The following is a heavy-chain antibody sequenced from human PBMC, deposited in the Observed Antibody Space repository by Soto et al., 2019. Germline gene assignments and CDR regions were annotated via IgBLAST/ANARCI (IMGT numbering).Heavy chain of an antibody. V-gene: IGHV1-58*01. Sequence: EASVKVSCKASGFTFTSSAVQWVRQARGQRLEWIGWIVVGSGNTNYAQKFQERVTITRDMSTSTAYMELSSLRSEDTAVYYCAAVSVLRYFDWLLYHAFDIWGQGTMVTVSS. CDR1: GFTFTSSA. CDR3: AAVSVLRYFDWLLYHAFDI. CDR2: IVVGSGNT. D-gene: IGHD3-9*01. J-gene: IGHJ3*02.